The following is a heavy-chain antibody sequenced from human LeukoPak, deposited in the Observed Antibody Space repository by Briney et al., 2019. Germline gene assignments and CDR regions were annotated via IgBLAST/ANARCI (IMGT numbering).Heavy chain of an antibody. J-gene: IGHJ4*02. V-gene: IGHV3-23*01. D-gene: IGHD2-15*01. CDR1: GFSFSSFA. CDR2: ISGSGGST. CDR3: AKDASGGYCSGSTCSS. Sequence: PGGSLRLSCAASGFSFSSFAMSWVRQAPGKGPEWVSAISGSGGSTYYADAVKGRFTISRDNSKNTLYLQMNSLRAEDTAVYYCAKDASGGYCSGSTCSSWGQGTLVTASS.